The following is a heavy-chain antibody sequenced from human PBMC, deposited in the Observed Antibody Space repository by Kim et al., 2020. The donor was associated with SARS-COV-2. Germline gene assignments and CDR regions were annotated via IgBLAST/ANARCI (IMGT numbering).Heavy chain of an antibody. Sequence: RFTISRDNAKNSQYLQMNSLRAEDTAVYYCARDLKYSGSYKVKGYYGMDVWGQGTTVTVSS. D-gene: IGHD1-26*01. CDR3: ARDLKYSGSYKVKGYYGMDV. V-gene: IGHV3-11*06. J-gene: IGHJ6*02.